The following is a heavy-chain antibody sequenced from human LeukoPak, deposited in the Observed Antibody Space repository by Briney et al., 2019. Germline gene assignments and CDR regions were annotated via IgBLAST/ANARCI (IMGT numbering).Heavy chain of an antibody. J-gene: IGHJ3*02. D-gene: IGHD4-23*01. CDR1: GGSISSGGYS. CDR2: IYYSGST. CDR3: ARDAYGGNSYGAFDI. V-gene: IGHV4-61*08. Sequence: PSETLSLTCAVSGGSISSGGYSWSWIRQPPGKGLEWIGYIYYSGSTNYNPSLKSRVTISVDTSKNQFSLKLSSVTAADTAVYYCARDAYGGNSYGAFDIWGQGTMVTVSS.